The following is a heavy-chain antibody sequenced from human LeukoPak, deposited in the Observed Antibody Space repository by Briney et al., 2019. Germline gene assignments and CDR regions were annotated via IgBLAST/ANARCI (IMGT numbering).Heavy chain of an antibody. D-gene: IGHD2-2*01. CDR2: IIPIFGTA. CDR3: AREGAYCSSTSCYDY. CDR1: GGTFSSYA. Sequence: SVKVSCKASGGTFSSYAISWVRQAPGQGLEWMGGIIPIFGTANYAQKFQGRVTITADESTSTAYLELSSLRSEDTAVYYCAREGAYCSSTSCYDYWGQGTLVTVSS. V-gene: IGHV1-69*01. J-gene: IGHJ4*02.